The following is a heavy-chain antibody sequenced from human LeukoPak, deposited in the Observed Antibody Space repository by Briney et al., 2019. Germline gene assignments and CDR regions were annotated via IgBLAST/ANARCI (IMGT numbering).Heavy chain of an antibody. J-gene: IGHJ6*03. D-gene: IGHD2-15*01. CDR2: IYYSGST. CDR1: GGSLSSYY. Sequence: PSETLSLTCTVSGGSLSSYYWSWIRQPPGKGLEWIGYIYYSGSTNFNPSLKSRVTISVDTSKNQFSLKLSSVTAADTAVYYCARVTCSGGSCYSWTDYYYYYMDVWGKGTTVTVSS. V-gene: IGHV4-59*01. CDR3: ARVTCSGGSCYSWTDYYYYYMDV.